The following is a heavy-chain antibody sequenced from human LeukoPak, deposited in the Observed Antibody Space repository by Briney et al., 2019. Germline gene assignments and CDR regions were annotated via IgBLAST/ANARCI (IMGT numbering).Heavy chain of an antibody. CDR3: AKKRDAFDI. J-gene: IGHJ3*02. CDR1: GFTFSNYA. D-gene: IGHD5-24*01. V-gene: IGHV3-23*01. Sequence: PGGSLRLSCVASGFTFSNYAMGWVRQAPGKRPEWVPSLTDSGGTTYYVDSVKGRFAISRDNSKNTLYLHMNSLRAEDTAVYYCAKKRDAFDIWGQGTVVTVSS. CDR2: LTDSGGTT.